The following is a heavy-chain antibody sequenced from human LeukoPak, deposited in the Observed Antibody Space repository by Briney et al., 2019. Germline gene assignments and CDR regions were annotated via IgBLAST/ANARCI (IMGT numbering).Heavy chain of an antibody. D-gene: IGHD3-22*01. J-gene: IGHJ4*02. V-gene: IGHV3-53*01. CDR2: IYTGGNT. CDR3: TSGYYDSSGYYRYSFDY. CDR1: GFTVDSNY. Sequence: GGSLRLSCAASGFTVDSNYLSWVRQAPGKGLEWVSTIYTGGNTYYADSVKGRFTISRDNSKNTLYLQMNSLRAEDTAVYYCTSGYYDSSGYYRYSFDYWGQGTLVTVSS.